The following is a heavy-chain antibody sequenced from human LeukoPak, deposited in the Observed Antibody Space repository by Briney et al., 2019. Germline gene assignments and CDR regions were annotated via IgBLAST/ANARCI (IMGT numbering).Heavy chain of an antibody. CDR3: ARRPYYYDSLDY. J-gene: IGHJ4*02. CDR2: ISSSGSTI. Sequence: GGSLRLSCAASGFTFSNYEMNWVRQAPGKGLEWVSDISSSGSTIYYADSVKGRFTISRDNPKNSLYLQMNSLRAEDTALYYCARRPYYYDSLDYWGQGTLVTVSS. CDR1: GFTFSNYE. D-gene: IGHD3-22*01. V-gene: IGHV3-48*03.